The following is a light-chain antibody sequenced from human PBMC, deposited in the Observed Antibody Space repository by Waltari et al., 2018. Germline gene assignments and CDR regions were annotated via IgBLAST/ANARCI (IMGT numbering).Light chain of an antibody. V-gene: IGKV2-28*01. CDR2: WGS. CDR1: QSLLHRNGNTY. J-gene: IGKJ2*01. CDR3: MQSLQTPYT. Sequence: DIVMTQFPLSLPVTPGEPASISCRSSQSLLHRNGNTYLDWYQQKPGQSPQLLIHWGSNRASGVPDRFRGSGSGTDFTLNISIVEAEDDAVYYCMQSLQTPYTFGQGTKLEIK.